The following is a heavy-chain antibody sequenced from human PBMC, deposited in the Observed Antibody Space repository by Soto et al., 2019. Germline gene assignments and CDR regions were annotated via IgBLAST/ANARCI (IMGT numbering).Heavy chain of an antibody. CDR1: GVTYSSYA. CDR3: AGGGGGSPPEGPNYYYYGMDV. J-gene: IGHJ6*02. V-gene: IGHV1-69*13. Sequence: GPSVKVSCKASGVTYSSYAISWVRQAPGQGLEWVGGIIPIFGTANYAQKFQGRVTITADESTSTAYMELSSLRSEDTAVYYCAGGGGGSPPEGPNYYYYGMDVWGQGTTVTVSS. D-gene: IGHD2-15*01. CDR2: IIPIFGTA.